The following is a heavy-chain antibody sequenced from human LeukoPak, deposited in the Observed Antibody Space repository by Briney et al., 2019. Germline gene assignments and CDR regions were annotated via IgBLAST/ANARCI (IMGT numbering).Heavy chain of an antibody. D-gene: IGHD3-16*01. V-gene: IGHV3-30*02. CDR3: VKGGSISHNWFDS. CDR1: GFTYSDYG. Sequence: GGSLRLSCAASGFTYSDYGMHWVRQAPGRGLEWVALILNDGTWEYYPDSVKGRLTISRDNSRNTLYLQMNSVRLEDTAIYYCVKGGSISHNWFDSWGQGTLVTVSS. J-gene: IGHJ5*01. CDR2: ILNDGTWE.